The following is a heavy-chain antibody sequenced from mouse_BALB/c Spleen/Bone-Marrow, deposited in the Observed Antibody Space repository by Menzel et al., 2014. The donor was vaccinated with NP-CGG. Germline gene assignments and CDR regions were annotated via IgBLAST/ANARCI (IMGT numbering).Heavy chain of an antibody. J-gene: IGHJ4*01. CDR2: ISGGSSII. CDR1: GFTFSSFG. Sequence: EVQLVESGGGLVQPGGSRKLSCAASGFTFSSFGMHWVRRAPEKGLEWVAYISGGSSIIYYADTVKGRFTISRDNPKNTLFLQMTSLRSEDTAIYYCARKDYFGYADMDYWGQGTSVTVSS. D-gene: IGHD1-2*01. V-gene: IGHV5-17*02. CDR3: ARKDYFGYADMDY.